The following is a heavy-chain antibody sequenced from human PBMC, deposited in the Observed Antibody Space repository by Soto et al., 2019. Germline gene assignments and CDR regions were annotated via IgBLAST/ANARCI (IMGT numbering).Heavy chain of an antibody. CDR1: GDSVSRNTVA. J-gene: IGHJ5*02. CDR3: AREKWAAAGGINWFDP. V-gene: IGHV6-1*01. CDR2: SYYRSKWYN. D-gene: IGHD6-13*01. Sequence: SQTLSLTCAVSGDSVSRNTVAWKWIRQSPSRGLEWLGRSYYRSKWYNDYAVSVKSRITINPETSKNQFSLQLNSVTPEDTAVYYCAREKWAAAGGINWFDPWGQGTLVTVSS.